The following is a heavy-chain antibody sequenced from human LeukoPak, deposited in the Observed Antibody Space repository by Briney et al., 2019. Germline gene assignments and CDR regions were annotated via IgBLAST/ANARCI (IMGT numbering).Heavy chain of an antibody. J-gene: IGHJ6*02. D-gene: IGHD1-1*01. V-gene: IGHV1-69*04. Sequence: GASVKVSCKASGGTFSSYAISWVRQAPGQGLEWMGRIIPILGIANYAQKFQGRVTITADKSTSTAYMEMSSLRCEETAVYYCATAPYNWNDDMYYYYGMDVWGQGTTVTVSS. CDR2: IIPILGIA. CDR3: ATAPYNWNDDMYYYYGMDV. CDR1: GGTFSSYA.